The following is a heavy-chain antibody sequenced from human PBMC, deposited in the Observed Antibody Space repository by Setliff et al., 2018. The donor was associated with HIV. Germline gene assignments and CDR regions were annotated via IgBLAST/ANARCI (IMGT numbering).Heavy chain of an antibody. CDR2: ISSSSSTI. CDR3: ARDHSHLTLGY. CDR1: GFTFSSYS. V-gene: IGHV3-48*04. Sequence: LRLSCAASGFTFSSYSMDWVRQAPGKGLEWVSYISSSSSTIHYADSVKGRFTISRDNAKNSVYLQMNSLRAEDTAVYYCARDHSHLTLGYWGLGTLVTVSS. J-gene: IGHJ4*02. D-gene: IGHD3-16*01.